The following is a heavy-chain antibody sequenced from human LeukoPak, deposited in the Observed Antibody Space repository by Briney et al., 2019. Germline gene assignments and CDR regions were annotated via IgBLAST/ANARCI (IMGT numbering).Heavy chain of an antibody. CDR3: ARDTYYYDSSGYSFFDY. CDR1: GGSFSGYY. D-gene: IGHD3-22*01. CDR2: IYTSGST. V-gene: IGHV4-4*07. J-gene: IGHJ4*02. Sequence: SETLSLTCAVYGGSFSGYYWSWIRQPAGKGLEWIGRIYTSGSTNYNPSLKSQVTMSVDTSKNQFSLKLSSVTAADTAVYYCARDTYYYDSSGYSFFDYWGQGTLVTVSS.